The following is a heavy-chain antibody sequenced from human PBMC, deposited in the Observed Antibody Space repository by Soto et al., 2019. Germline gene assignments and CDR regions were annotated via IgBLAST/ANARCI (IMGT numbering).Heavy chain of an antibody. V-gene: IGHV3-74*01. Sequence: EVQLVESGGGLVQPGGSLRLSCAASGFTFSTYWMHWVRQAPGKGLVWVSRINSDGSSPTYADSVKGRFTISRDNAKNTVYLQMNSLRIEDTAVYYCTRAAAPGGAFEIWGQGTMVTVSS. CDR2: INSDGSSP. J-gene: IGHJ3*02. D-gene: IGHD6-25*01. CDR1: GFTFSTYW. CDR3: TRAAAPGGAFEI.